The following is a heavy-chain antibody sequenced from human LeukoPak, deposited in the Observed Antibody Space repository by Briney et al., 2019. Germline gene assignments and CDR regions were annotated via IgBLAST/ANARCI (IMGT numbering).Heavy chain of an antibody. Sequence: SETLSLTCTVSGYSISSGYYWGWIRQPPGKGLEWIGSIYHSGSTYYNPSLKSRVTISVDTSKNQFSLKLSSVTAADTAVYYCATDGYNLSSANFDYWGQGTLVTVSS. D-gene: IGHD5-24*01. CDR3: ATDGYNLSSANFDY. CDR2: IYHSGST. V-gene: IGHV4-38-2*02. J-gene: IGHJ4*02. CDR1: GYSISSGYY.